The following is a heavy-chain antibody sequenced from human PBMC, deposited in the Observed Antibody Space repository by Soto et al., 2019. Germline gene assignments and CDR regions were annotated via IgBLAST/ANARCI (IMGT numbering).Heavy chain of an antibody. CDR1: GFTFNNYA. J-gene: IGHJ6*02. D-gene: IGHD3-3*01. V-gene: IGHV3-23*01. CDR2: ISGSGGST. Sequence: PGGSLRLSCAASGFTFNNYAMSWVRQAPGKGLEWVSAISGSGGSTYYADSVKGRFTISRDNSKNTLYLQMNSLRAEDTAVYYCAKAQYDFWSGYYRSFYYYGMDVWGQGTTVTVSS. CDR3: AKAQYDFWSGYYRSFYYYGMDV.